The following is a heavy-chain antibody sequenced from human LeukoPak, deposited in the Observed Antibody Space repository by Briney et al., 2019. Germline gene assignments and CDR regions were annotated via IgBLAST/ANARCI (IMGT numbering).Heavy chain of an antibody. V-gene: IGHV4-34*01. D-gene: IGHD4-17*01. CDR3: ARGPVGNYGDYLADY. Sequence: SETLSLTCAVYGGPFSGYYWSWIRQPPGKGLEWIGEINHSGSTNYNPSLKSRVTISVDTSKNQFSLKLSSVTAADTAVYYCARGPVGNYGDYLADYWGQGTLVTVSS. CDR1: GGPFSGYY. J-gene: IGHJ4*02. CDR2: INHSGST.